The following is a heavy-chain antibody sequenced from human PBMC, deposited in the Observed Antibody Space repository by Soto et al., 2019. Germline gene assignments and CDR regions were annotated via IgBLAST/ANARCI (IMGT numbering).Heavy chain of an antibody. J-gene: IGHJ4*02. V-gene: IGHV3-9*01. Sequence: EVQLVESGGGVVQPGRSLRLSCAASGFSFDDYAMHWVRQAPGKGLEWVSGISWNSGSIGYADSVKGRFTISRDNAKNSLYLQINSLRAEDTALYYCAKSYSRGYFDYWGQGTLVTVSS. CDR3: AKSYSRGYFDY. CDR1: GFSFDDYA. CDR2: ISWNSGSI. D-gene: IGHD6-13*01.